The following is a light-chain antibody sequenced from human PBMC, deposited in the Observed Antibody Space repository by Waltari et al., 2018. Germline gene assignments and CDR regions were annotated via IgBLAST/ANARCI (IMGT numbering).Light chain of an antibody. V-gene: IGKV1-39*01. CDR1: QSINNY. CDR3: QQADRFPLT. CDR2: TAS. Sequence: DIQMTQSPSSLSASVGDRVTITCRASQSINNYLNWYQQKPGKVPKVLIYTASSLQSGVPSRFSGSGSGTDFTLTITSLQPEDFATYYCQQADRFPLTFGGGTKVEIK. J-gene: IGKJ4*01.